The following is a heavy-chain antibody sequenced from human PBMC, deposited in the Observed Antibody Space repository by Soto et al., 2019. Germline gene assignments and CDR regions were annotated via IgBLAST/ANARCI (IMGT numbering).Heavy chain of an antibody. J-gene: IGHJ4*02. Sequence: EVQLVESGGGLVQPGGSLRLSCAASGFTFSTYWMSWVRQAPGKGLEWVANINQDGSEKYYVDSVKGRFTISRDNAKNSLYLQMTSLRADDTAVYYCARARGWNIVIIPAASDYWGQGTVVTVSS. CDR2: INQDGSEK. D-gene: IGHD2-2*01. V-gene: IGHV3-7*01. CDR3: ARARGWNIVIIPAASDY. CDR1: GFTFSTYW.